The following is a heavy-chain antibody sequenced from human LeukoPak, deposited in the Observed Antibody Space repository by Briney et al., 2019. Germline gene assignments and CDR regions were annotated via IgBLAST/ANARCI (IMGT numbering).Heavy chain of an antibody. CDR3: ARAPHYYDSSGYYLD. J-gene: IGHJ4*02. CDR1: GFTFDDYG. D-gene: IGHD3-22*01. Sequence: PGGSLRLSCAASGFTFDDYGMSWVRQAPGKGLEWVSGINWNGGSTGYADSVKGRFTISRDNAKNSLYLQMSSLRAEDTALYYCARAPHYYDSSGYYLDWGQGTLVTVSS. V-gene: IGHV3-20*04. CDR2: INWNGGST.